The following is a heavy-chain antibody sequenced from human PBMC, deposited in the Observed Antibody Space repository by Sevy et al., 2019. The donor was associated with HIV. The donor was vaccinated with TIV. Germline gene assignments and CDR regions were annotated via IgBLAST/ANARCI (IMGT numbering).Heavy chain of an antibody. J-gene: IGHJ5*02. Sequence: ASVKVSCKASGYTFTGYYMHWVRQAPGQGLEWMGWINPNSGGTNYAQKFQGRVTMTRDTSISTAYMELSRLRSDDTAVYYCARERLYCRGGSCKPGGWFDPWGQGTLVTVSS. CDR3: ARERLYCRGGSCKPGGWFDP. CDR2: INPNSGGT. D-gene: IGHD2-15*01. V-gene: IGHV1-2*02. CDR1: GYTFTGYY.